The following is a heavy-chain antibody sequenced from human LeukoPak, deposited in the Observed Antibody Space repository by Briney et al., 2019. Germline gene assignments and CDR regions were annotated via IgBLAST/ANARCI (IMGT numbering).Heavy chain of an antibody. CDR2: IIPIFGTA. CDR1: GGTFSSYA. V-gene: IGHV1-69*05. D-gene: IGHD2-2*01. J-gene: IGHJ4*02. CDR3: ARDDCASTSCYFDY. Sequence: SVKVSCKASGGTFSSYAISWVRQAPGQGLEWMGGIIPIFGTANYAQKFQGRVTMTTDTSTSTAYMELRSLRSDDTAVYYCARDDCASTSCYFDYWGQGTLVTVSS.